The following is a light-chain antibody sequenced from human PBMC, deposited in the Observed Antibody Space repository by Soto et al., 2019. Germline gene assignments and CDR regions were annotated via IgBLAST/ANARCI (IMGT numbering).Light chain of an antibody. CDR2: DAS. CDR3: QQYDNLPQTLT. CDR1: QDISNY. Sequence: DIQMTQSPSSLSASVGDRVTITCQASQDISNYLNWYQQKPGKAPKLLIYDASNLETRVPSRFSGSGSGTDFTFTISSLQPEDIATYYFQQYDNLPQTLTFGGGTKVEIK. V-gene: IGKV1-33*01. J-gene: IGKJ4*01.